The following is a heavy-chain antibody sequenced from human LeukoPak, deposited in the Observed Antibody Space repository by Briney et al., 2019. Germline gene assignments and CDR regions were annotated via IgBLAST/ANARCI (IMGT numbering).Heavy chain of an antibody. D-gene: IGHD5-24*01. CDR3: ASFVEMATIYAFDI. CDR1: GFTFSSYW. J-gene: IGHJ3*02. V-gene: IGHV3-74*01. CDR2: INSDGSST. Sequence: PGGSLRLSCAASGFTFSSYWMHWVRQAPGKGLVWVSRINSDGSSTSYADSVKGRFTISRDNAKNTLYLQMNSLRAEDTAVYYCASFVEMATIYAFDIWGQGTMVTVSS.